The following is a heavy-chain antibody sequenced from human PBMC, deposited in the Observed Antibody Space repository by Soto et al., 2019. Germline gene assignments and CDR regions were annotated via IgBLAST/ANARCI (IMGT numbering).Heavy chain of an antibody. CDR2: ISYDGSNK. CDR3: AIIHSGSFGFDI. D-gene: IGHD1-26*01. Sequence: PGGSLRLSCAASGLTFNIYDIHWVRQAPGKGLEWVAVISYDGSNKYYADSVKGRFTISRDNSKNTLYLQMNSLRAEDTAVYHCAIIHSGSFGFDIWGQGTVVTVS. V-gene: IGHV3-30*03. J-gene: IGHJ3*02. CDR1: GLTFNIYD.